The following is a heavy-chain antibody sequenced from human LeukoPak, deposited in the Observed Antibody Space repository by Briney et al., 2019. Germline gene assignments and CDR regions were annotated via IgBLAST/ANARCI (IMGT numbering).Heavy chain of an antibody. D-gene: IGHD6-19*01. CDR3: ARDYQSGYSSGWYQGNFDY. CDR2: INAGNGNT. CDR1: GYTFTSYA. V-gene: IGHV1-3*01. Sequence: ASVKVSCKASGYTFTSYAMHWVRQAPGQRLEWMGWINAGNGNTKYSQKFQGRVTITRDTSASTAYMELSSLRSEDTAVYYCARDYQSGYSSGWYQGNFDYWDQGTLVTVSS. J-gene: IGHJ4*02.